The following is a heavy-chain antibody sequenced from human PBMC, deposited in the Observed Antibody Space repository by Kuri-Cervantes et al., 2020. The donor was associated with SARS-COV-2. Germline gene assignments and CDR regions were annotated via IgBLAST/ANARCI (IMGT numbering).Heavy chain of an antibody. Sequence: SVKVSCKASGGTFSSYAISWVRQAPGQGLEWMGGIIPIFGIANYAQKFQGRVTITADKSTSTAYMELSSLRSEDTAVYYCARGLYLRSPVYGMDVWGQGTTVTVSS. CDR1: GGTFSSYA. V-gene: IGHV1-69*10. CDR3: ARGLYLRSPVYGMDV. J-gene: IGHJ6*02. CDR2: IIPIFGIA.